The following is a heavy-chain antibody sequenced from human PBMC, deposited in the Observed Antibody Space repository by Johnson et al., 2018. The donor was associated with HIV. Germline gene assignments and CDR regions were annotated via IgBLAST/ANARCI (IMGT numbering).Heavy chain of an antibody. Sequence: VQLVESGGGVVQPGTSLRLSCTASGFIFHNYAMHWVRQAPGKGLEWVSGINWNGDSTGYAASVKGRFTISRDNAKNSLYLQMNSLRAEDTAVYYCARERAMVRGVPDAFDIWGQGTMVTVSS. V-gene: IGHV3-20*04. CDR1: GFIFHNYA. CDR3: ARERAMVRGVPDAFDI. D-gene: IGHD3-10*01. CDR2: INWNGDST. J-gene: IGHJ3*02.